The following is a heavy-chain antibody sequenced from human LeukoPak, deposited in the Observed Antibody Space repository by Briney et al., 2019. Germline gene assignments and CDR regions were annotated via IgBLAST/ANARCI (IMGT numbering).Heavy chain of an antibody. CDR2: IIPIFGTA. J-gene: IGHJ4*02. Sequence: SVTVSCTASGGTFSSYAISWVRQAPGQGLEWMGGIIPIFGTANYAQKFQGRVTITADESTSTAYMELSSLRSEDTAVYYCARAYSGSYPFDYWGQGTLVTVSS. CDR1: GGTFSSYA. CDR3: ARAYSGSYPFDY. D-gene: IGHD1-26*01. V-gene: IGHV1-69*13.